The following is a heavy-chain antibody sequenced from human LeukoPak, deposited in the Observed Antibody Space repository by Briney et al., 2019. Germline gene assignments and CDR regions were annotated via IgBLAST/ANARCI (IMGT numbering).Heavy chain of an antibody. CDR3: AVQYSSGWNFDY. J-gene: IGHJ4*02. V-gene: IGHV1-2*02. Sequence: ASVKVSCKASGYTFTGYYMHWVRQAPGQGLEWMGWINPNSGGTNYAQKFQGRVTMTRDTSISTAYMELSRLRSDDTAVYYCAVQYSSGWNFDYWGQGTLVTVSS. CDR2: INPNSGGT. CDR1: GYTFTGYY. D-gene: IGHD6-19*01.